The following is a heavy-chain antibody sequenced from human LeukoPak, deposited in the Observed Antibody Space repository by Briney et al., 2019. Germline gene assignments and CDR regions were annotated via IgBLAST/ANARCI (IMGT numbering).Heavy chain of an antibody. V-gene: IGHV3-48*01. D-gene: IGHD6-13*01. Sequence: PGGSLRLSCAASGFTFSTYSMNWVRQAPRKGLEWLSYISGSSNTIYYADSVKGRFTISRDNAKNSLYLQMNSLRAEDTAVYFCTRALVAATRNFDYWGQGTLVTVSS. CDR1: GFTFSTYS. CDR2: ISGSSNTI. J-gene: IGHJ4*02. CDR3: TRALVAATRNFDY.